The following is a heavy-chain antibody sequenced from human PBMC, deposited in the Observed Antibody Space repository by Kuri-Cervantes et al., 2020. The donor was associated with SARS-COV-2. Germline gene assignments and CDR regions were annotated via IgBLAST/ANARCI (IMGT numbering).Heavy chain of an antibody. V-gene: IGHV3-21*01. CDR1: GFTFSGHW. D-gene: IGHD6-6*01. Sequence: GESLKISCAASGFTFSGHWIHWVRQAPGKGLEWVSSISSSSSYIYYADSVKGRFTISRDNAKNSLYLQMNSLRAEDTAVYYCARVPLKEYSSLGGYGMDVWGQGTTVTVSS. CDR3: ARVPLKEYSSLGGYGMDV. J-gene: IGHJ6*02. CDR2: ISSSSSYI.